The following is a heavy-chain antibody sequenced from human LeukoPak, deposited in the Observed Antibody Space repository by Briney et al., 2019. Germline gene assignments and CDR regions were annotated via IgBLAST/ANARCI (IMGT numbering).Heavy chain of an antibody. CDR3: ARDGYSFGHDFDY. Sequence: GGSLRLSCAASGFTFSDYWMHWVRHTPGKGLVWVSRIKGDGSSTSYADSVKGRFTISRDNAKNTLYLQMNSLRAEDTAVYYCARDGYSFGHDFDYWGQGTLVTVSS. CDR1: GFTFSDYW. D-gene: IGHD5-18*01. CDR2: IKGDGSST. V-gene: IGHV3-74*01. J-gene: IGHJ4*02.